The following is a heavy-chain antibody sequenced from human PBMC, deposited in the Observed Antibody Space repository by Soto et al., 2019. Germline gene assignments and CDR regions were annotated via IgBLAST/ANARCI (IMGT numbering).Heavy chain of an antibody. Sequence: QITLKESGPTLVKPTQTLTLTCTFSGFSLSTSGVGVGWIRQPPGKALEWLALIYWDDDKRYSPSLNSRLTITKDASKNPVVLTTTNLGPVDTATYYRAHPPRIAVAGDYYYYGMDVWGQGTTVTVSS. J-gene: IGHJ6*02. CDR3: AHPPRIAVAGDYYYYGMDV. D-gene: IGHD6-19*01. V-gene: IGHV2-5*02. CDR2: IYWDDDK. CDR1: GFSLSTSGVG.